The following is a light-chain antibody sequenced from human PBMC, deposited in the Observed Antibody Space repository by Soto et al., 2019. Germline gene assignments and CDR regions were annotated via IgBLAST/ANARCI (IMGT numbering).Light chain of an antibody. V-gene: IGKV1-9*01. CDR1: QGIASY. CDR3: QQVKSYPYT. CDR2: GAS. J-gene: IGKJ2*01. Sequence: IQLTQSPSSLSASIGDRVTITCRASQGIASYLAWYQQKPGKAPKLLIFGASTLQSGVPSRFRGSGSGTDFTLTISSLQPEDFTTYYCQQVKSYPYTFGLGTKLEIK.